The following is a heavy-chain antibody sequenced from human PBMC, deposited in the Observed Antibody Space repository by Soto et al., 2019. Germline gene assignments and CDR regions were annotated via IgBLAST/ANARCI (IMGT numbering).Heavy chain of an antibody. V-gene: IGHV3-48*02. D-gene: IGHD2-15*01. CDR3: ARDPGGYFDY. Sequence: PGGSLRLSCAASGFTFSTYSINWVRQAPGKGLEWISYISDNSSVIYYADAVKGRFTISRDNAKNSLYLQMNSLRDEDTAVYYCARDPGGYFDYWGQGTLVTVSS. CDR2: ISDNSSVI. J-gene: IGHJ4*02. CDR1: GFTFSTYS.